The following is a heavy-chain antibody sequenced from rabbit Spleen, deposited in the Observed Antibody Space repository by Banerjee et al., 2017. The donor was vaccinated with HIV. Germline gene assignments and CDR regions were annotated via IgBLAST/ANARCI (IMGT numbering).Heavy chain of an antibody. CDR2: IYTGSSGST. D-gene: IGHD1-1*01. V-gene: IGHV1S45*01. J-gene: IGHJ4*01. Sequence: EQLKESGGGLVQPEGSLTLTCTASGLDFSSSYYMCWVRQAPGKGLEWIGCIYTGSSGSTYYASWAKGRFTITKTSSTTVTLQMTSLTAADTATYFCARDLTGVIGWNFGLWGPGTLVTVS. CDR1: GLDFSSSYY. CDR3: ARDLTGVIGWNFGL.